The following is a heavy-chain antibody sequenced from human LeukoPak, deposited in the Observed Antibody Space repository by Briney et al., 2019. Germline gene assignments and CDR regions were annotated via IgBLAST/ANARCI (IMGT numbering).Heavy chain of an antibody. Sequence: GGSLRLSCAASGFTFSRYWMTWVRQAPGEGLEWLANIREDGSEKFRVGSVKGRLTISRDNAKSSLYLQMNSLGGEDAAIYYWAREGPPQGRPWTGYYPFDCWGPGTLVTVSS. CDR1: GFTFSRYW. CDR2: IREDGSEK. D-gene: IGHD3/OR15-3a*01. V-gene: IGHV3-7*01. CDR3: AREGPPQGRPWTGYYPFDC. J-gene: IGHJ4*02.